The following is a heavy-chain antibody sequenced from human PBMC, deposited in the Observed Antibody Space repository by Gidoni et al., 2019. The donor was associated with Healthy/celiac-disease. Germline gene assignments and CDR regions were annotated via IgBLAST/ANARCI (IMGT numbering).Heavy chain of an antibody. V-gene: IGHV3-30*18. D-gene: IGHD3-10*01. CDR2: ISYDGSNK. J-gene: IGHJ4*02. CDR1: GFTFSSYG. Sequence: QVQLVESGGGVVQPGRSLRLSCAASGFTFSSYGMHWVRQAPGKGLEWVAVISYDGSNKYYADSVKGRFTISRDNSNNTLYLQMNSLRAEDTAVYYCAKQYQLRYGSGSYKVFFDYWGQGTLVTVSS. CDR3: AKQYQLRYGSGSYKVFFDY.